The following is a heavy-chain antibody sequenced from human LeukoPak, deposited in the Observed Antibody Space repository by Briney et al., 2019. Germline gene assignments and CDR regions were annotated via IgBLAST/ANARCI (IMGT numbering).Heavy chain of an antibody. J-gene: IGHJ6*03. CDR3: ARSVEGYCSGGSCYSYYYYMDV. CDR1: GGSISNYY. V-gene: IGHV4-59*01. Sequence: SETLSLTCTVSGGSISNYYWSWIRQPPGKGLEWIGYIYYSGRTNYNPSLKSRVTISVDTSKNQFSLKLSSVTAADTAVYYCARSVEGYCSGGSCYSYYYYMDVWGKGTTVTVSS. D-gene: IGHD2-15*01. CDR2: IYYSGRT.